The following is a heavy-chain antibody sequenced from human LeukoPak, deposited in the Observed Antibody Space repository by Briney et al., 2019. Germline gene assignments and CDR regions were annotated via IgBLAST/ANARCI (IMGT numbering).Heavy chain of an antibody. CDR1: GGSIRSGDYY. CDR2: IYYSGST. CDR3: ARDGEYYYGSGSYAGNWFDP. Sequence: SETLSLTCTVSGGSIRSGDYYWSWIRQPPGKGLEWIGYIYYSGSTYYNPSLKSRVTISVDTSKNQFSLKLSSVTAADTAVYYCARDGEYYYGSGSYAGNWFDPWGQGTLVTVSS. V-gene: IGHV4-30-4*01. D-gene: IGHD3-10*01. J-gene: IGHJ5*02.